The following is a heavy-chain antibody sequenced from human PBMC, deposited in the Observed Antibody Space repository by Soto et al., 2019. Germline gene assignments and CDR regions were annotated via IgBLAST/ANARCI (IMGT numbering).Heavy chain of an antibody. J-gene: IGHJ4*02. CDR2: ISGSGGST. D-gene: IGHD4-4*01. CDR3: AKAVGDSMTTVTTVY. Sequence: GGSLRLSCAASGFTFSSYAMSWVRQAPGKGLEWVSAISGSGGSTYYADSVKGRFTISRDNSKNTLYLQMNSLIAEDTAVYYCAKAVGDSMTTVTTVYWGQGTLVTVSS. CDR1: GFTFSSYA. V-gene: IGHV3-23*01.